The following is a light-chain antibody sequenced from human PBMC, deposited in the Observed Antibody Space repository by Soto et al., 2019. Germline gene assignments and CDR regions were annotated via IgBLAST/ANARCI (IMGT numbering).Light chain of an antibody. CDR3: QQFSSYPLT. V-gene: IGKV3-20*01. CDR2: GAS. J-gene: IGKJ4*01. Sequence: EIGFTHSPETLAXXXXXXXTLSXXASESVRSSFLAWYQQKLGQAPRLLIYGASRRATGIPDRFSGSGSGTDFTLTISRLEPEDFAVYYCQQFSSYPLTFGGGTKVDIK. CDR1: ESVRSSF.